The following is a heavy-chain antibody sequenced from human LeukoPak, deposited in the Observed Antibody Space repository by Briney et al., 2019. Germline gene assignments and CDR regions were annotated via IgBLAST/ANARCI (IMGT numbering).Heavy chain of an antibody. V-gene: IGHV3-72*01. D-gene: IGHD3-22*01. J-gene: IGHJ4*02. CDR2: SRNKANSYTT. CDR1: GFTFSDHY. Sequence: PGGSLRLSCAASGFTFSDHYMDWVRQAPGKGLAWIARSRNKANSYTTEYAASVRGRFTISRDDSKNPLYLQLNSLKTEDTAVYLCARVYDTSGYVDYWGQGTLVTVSS. CDR3: ARVYDTSGYVDY.